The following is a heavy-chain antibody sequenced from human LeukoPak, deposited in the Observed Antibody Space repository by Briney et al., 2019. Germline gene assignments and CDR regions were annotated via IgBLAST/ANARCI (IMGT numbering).Heavy chain of an antibody. Sequence: ASVTVSCKASGYTFTDNGISWVRQAPGEGLEWMGWISANSGKTNYAQRFQGGVTMTRETSSSTVYMELRSLRSDDTAVYFCARDKNYRFDYWGQGTLVSVTS. CDR1: GYTFTDNG. V-gene: IGHV1-18*01. CDR3: ARDKNYRFDY. J-gene: IGHJ4*02. D-gene: IGHD3-16*02. CDR2: ISANSGKT.